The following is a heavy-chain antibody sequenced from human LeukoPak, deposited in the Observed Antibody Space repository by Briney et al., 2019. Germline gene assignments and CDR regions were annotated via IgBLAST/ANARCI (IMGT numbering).Heavy chain of an antibody. Sequence: GGSLRLSCAASGFIFSSYAMHWVGQAPGNGLEWVAVISYDGSNKYYADSVKGRFTISRDNSKNTLDLQMDSLRVEDTAVYYCARVAPLLNFDYWGQGTLVTVSS. CDR1: GFIFSSYA. CDR3: ARVAPLLNFDY. D-gene: IGHD2-15*01. J-gene: IGHJ4*02. V-gene: IGHV3-30-3*01. CDR2: ISYDGSNK.